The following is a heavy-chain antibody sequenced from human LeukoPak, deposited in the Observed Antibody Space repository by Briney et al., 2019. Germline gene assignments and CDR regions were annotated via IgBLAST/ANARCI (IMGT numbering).Heavy chain of an antibody. CDR2: ISSSSSTI. V-gene: IGHV3-48*01. J-gene: IGHJ3*02. CDR3: GKDPNGDYIGAFDM. D-gene: IGHD4-17*01. CDR1: GFTFSSYS. Sequence: GGSLRLSCAASGFTFSSYSMNWVRQAPGKGLEWVSYISSSSSTIYYADSVKGRFTISRDNSKNTLYFQMNSLRAEDTAVYYCGKDPNGDYIGAFDMWGQGTMVTVSP.